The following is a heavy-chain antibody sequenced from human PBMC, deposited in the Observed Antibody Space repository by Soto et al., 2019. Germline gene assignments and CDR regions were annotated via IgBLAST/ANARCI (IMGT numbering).Heavy chain of an antibody. CDR3: ATILTGDEGFDY. V-gene: IGHV4-30-4*08. Sequence: SGPTLVNPTQTLTLACTFSGFSLSTSGMCVSWIRQPPGKGLEWIGYIYYSGSTYYNPSLKSRVTISVDTSKNQFSLRLSSVTAADTAVYYCATILTGDEGFDYWGQGTLVTVSS. D-gene: IGHD7-27*01. CDR1: GFSLSTSGMC. CDR2: IYYSGST. J-gene: IGHJ4*02.